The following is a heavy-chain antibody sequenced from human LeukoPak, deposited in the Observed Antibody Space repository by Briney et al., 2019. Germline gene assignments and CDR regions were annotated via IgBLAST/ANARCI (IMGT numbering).Heavy chain of an antibody. D-gene: IGHD3-10*01. CDR2: ISYDGSNK. Sequence: GGSLRLSCAASGFTFSSYGMHWVRQAPGKGLEWVAVISYDGSNKYYADSVKGRFTISRDNSKNTLYLQMNSLRAEDTAVYYCAKPFPYGSGSYNYYYYGMDVWGQGTTVTVSS. CDR1: GFTFSSYG. CDR3: AKPFPYGSGSYNYYYYGMDV. J-gene: IGHJ6*02. V-gene: IGHV3-30*18.